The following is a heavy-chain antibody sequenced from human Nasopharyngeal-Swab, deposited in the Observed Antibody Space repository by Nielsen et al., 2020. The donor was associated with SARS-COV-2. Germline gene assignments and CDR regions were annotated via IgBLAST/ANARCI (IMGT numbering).Heavy chain of an antibody. D-gene: IGHD6-19*01. J-gene: IGHJ5*02. CDR3: ARASRGWS. CDR2: ISTSGTTI. Sequence: GGSLRLSCAASGFTFSSYGMHWVRQAPGKGLEWVSYISTSGTTIHYADSVRGRFTISRDNAKKSLYLQMNSLRAEDTAVYYCARASRGWSWGQGTLVTVSS. CDR1: GFTFSSYG. V-gene: IGHV3-48*03.